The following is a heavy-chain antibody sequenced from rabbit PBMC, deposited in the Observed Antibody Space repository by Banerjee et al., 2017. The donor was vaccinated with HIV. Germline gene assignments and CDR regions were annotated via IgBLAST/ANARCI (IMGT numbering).Heavy chain of an antibody. V-gene: IGHV1S40*01. D-gene: IGHD8-1*01. CDR3: AQWDVGTSDYYAMDL. CDR2: IITDSGNT. J-gene: IGHJ6*01. CDR1: GFSFSSSYW. Sequence: QSLEESGGDLVKPGASLTLTCTASGFSFSSSYWICWVRQAPGKGLEWIACIITDSGNTYYASWAKGRFTISKTSSTTVTLQMTSLTAADTATYFCAQWDVGTSDYYAMDLWGPGTLVTVS.